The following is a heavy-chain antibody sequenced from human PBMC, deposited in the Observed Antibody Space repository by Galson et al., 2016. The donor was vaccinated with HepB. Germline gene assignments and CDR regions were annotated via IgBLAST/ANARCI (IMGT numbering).Heavy chain of an antibody. Sequence: SLRLSCAASGFTVNSYGMSWVRQAPGKGLEWVSYICSSTTTRYYAGSVQGRFPISRDNARNSLYLEMNSLRHEDTAVYYCARARTAVAAIIAMFSHRGPYNAMDVWGQGTTVTVTS. CDR1: GFTVNSYG. CDR3: ARARTAVAAIIAMFSHRGPYNAMDV. CDR2: ICSSTTTR. J-gene: IGHJ6*02. V-gene: IGHV3-48*02. D-gene: IGHD6-19*01.